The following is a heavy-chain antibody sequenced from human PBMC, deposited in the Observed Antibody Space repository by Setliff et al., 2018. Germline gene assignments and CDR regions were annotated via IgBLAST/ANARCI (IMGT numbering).Heavy chain of an antibody. Sequence: SETLSLTCGVSGGSFSDYYWSWIRQSPGKGLEWLGDFNRTRKIDYSPSLKSRLTISVDTSKKQFSLHLNSVTAADTAMYYCAGGGRYCGGDCYQDDAFDIWGQGTMVTVSS. CDR3: AGGGRYCGGDCYQDDAFDI. J-gene: IGHJ3*02. CDR1: GGSFSDYY. V-gene: IGHV4-34*01. CDR2: FNRTRKI. D-gene: IGHD2-21*02.